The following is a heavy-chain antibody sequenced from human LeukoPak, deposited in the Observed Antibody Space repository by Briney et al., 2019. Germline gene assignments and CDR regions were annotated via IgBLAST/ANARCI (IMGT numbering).Heavy chain of an antibody. CDR2: VNPNSGDT. CDR1: GYTFTYD. D-gene: IGHD1-1*01. V-gene: IGHV1-8*01. Sequence: ASVKVSCKASGYTFTYDINWVRQATGQGLEWMGWVNPNSGDTDYAQKFQGRVTMTRNTSISTAYMELSSLRSEDTAVYYCARLSRQLVRDYYYGMDVWGQGTTVTVSS. CDR3: ARLSRQLVRDYYYGMDV. J-gene: IGHJ6*02.